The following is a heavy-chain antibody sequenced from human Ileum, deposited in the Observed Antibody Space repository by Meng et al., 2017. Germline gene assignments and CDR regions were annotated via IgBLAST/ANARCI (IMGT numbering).Heavy chain of an antibody. Sequence: QITLKESGPTLVKPTQTLTLTFTFSGFSLSTSGVRVGWLRQPPGKALEWLALIYWDDDKRYSPSLKSRLTITKDTSKNQVVLTMTNMDPVDTATYYCAHRGEQHDYWGQGTLVTVSS. CDR3: AHRGEQHDY. CDR1: GFSLSTSGVR. D-gene: IGHD6-13*01. V-gene: IGHV2-5*02. CDR2: IYWDDDK. J-gene: IGHJ4*02.